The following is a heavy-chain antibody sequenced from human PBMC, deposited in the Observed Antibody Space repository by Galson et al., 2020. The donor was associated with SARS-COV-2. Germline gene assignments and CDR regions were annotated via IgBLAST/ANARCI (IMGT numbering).Heavy chain of an antibody. CDR2: LSGSGGST. CDR1: GFTFSSYA. CDR3: AKSYLGYCSGGSCYSGVDY. Sequence: LSCAASGFTFSSYAMSWVRQAPGKGLEWVSALSGSGGSTYYADSVKGRFTISRDNSKNTLYLQMNSLRAEDTAVYYCAKSYLGYCSGGSCYSGVDYWGQGTLVTVSS. V-gene: IGHV3-23*01. D-gene: IGHD2-15*01. J-gene: IGHJ4*02.